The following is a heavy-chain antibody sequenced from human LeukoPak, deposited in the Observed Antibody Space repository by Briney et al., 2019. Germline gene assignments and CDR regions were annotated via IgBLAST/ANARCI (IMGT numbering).Heavy chain of an antibody. CDR2: IYHSGGT. Sequence: PSETLSLACTVSGGSISSGGYYWSWIRQPPGKGLEWIGYIYHSGGTYYNPSLKSRVTISVDRSKNQFSLKLSSVTAADTAVYYCARAPPPHGAAAVTYFDYWGQGTLVTVSS. V-gene: IGHV4-30-2*01. J-gene: IGHJ4*02. CDR3: ARAPPPHGAAAVTYFDY. D-gene: IGHD6-13*01. CDR1: GGSISSGGYY.